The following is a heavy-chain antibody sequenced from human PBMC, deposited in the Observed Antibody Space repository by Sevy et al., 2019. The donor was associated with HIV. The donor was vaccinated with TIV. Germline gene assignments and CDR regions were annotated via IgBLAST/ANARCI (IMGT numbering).Heavy chain of an antibody. CDR2: ISAYNGNT. V-gene: IGHV1-18*01. D-gene: IGHD3-3*01. Sequence: ASVKVSCKASGYTFTSYGISWVRQAPGQGLEWMGWISAYNGNTNYAQKLQGRVTMTTDTSTSTAYMELRSLRSDDTAVYYCARDEAGYSYYDFWGGYYTWFDPWGQGTLVTVSS. CDR1: GYTFTSYG. J-gene: IGHJ5*02. CDR3: ARDEAGYSYYDFWGGYYTWFDP.